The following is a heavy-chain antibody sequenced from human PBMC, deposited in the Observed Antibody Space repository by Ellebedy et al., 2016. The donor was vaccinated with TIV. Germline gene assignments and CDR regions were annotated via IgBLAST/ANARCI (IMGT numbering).Heavy chain of an antibody. J-gene: IGHJ3*02. V-gene: IGHV3-74*01. Sequence: GGSLRLSXAASGFTFSSYWMHWVRQAPGKGLVWVSRINSDGSSTSYADSVKGRFTISRDNAKNTLYLQMNSLRAEDTAVYYCARGGLDHGDFHAFDIWGQGTMVTVSS. D-gene: IGHD4-17*01. CDR1: GFTFSSYW. CDR2: INSDGSST. CDR3: ARGGLDHGDFHAFDI.